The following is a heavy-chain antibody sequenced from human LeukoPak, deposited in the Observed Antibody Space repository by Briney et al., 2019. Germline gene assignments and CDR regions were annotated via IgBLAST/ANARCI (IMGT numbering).Heavy chain of an antibody. CDR1: GFSFSVYT. Sequence: GGSLTLACDASGFSFSVYTMNWVRQAPGKGLEGVASISGRSSNTDYRDSVWGRFTVSRDNAKGTLYLQMGGLRVEDTAVYYCARENGFGGSFDFWGHGTMVIVSA. CDR3: ARENGFGGSFDF. J-gene: IGHJ3*01. CDR2: ISGRSSNT. D-gene: IGHD2-8*01. V-gene: IGHV3-21*01.